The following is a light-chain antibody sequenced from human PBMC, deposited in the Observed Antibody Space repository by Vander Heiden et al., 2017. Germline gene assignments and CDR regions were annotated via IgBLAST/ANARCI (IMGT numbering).Light chain of an antibody. CDR3: MQALQTPWT. J-gene: IGKJ1*01. Sequence: DIVMTQSPLSLPVTPGAPASIPCRSRQILLHSNGYNYLDWYLQKPGQSPQLLIYLGSNRASGVPDRFSGSGSGTDFTLKISRVEAEDVGVYYCMQALQTPWTFGQGTKVEIK. V-gene: IGKV2-28*01. CDR1: QILLHSNGYNY. CDR2: LGS.